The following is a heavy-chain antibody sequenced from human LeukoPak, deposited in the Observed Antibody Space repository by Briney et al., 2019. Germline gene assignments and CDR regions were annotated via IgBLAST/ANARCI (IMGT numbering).Heavy chain of an antibody. V-gene: IGHV3-23*01. CDR2: ISGSGGST. J-gene: IGHJ4*02. Sequence: GGSLRLSCAASGFTFSSYALTWVRQAPGKGLEWVSSISGSGGSTFYADSVKGRFTISRDNSKNTLFLQMNSLRVEDTAVYYCAKARFTVTNYFDYWGQGTLVTVSS. D-gene: IGHD4-11*01. CDR1: GFTFSSYA. CDR3: AKARFTVTNYFDY.